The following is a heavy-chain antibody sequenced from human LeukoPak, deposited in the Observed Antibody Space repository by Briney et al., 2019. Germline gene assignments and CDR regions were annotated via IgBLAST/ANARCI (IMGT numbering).Heavy chain of an antibody. J-gene: IGHJ4*02. CDR2: IIPIFGTA. V-gene: IGHV1-69*05. CDR1: GGTFSSYA. Sequence: ASVKVSCKASGGTFSSYAISWVRQAPGQGLEWMGRIIPIFGTANYAQKFQGRVTITTDESTSTAYMELSSLRSEDTAVYYCARGLSSDWYELDYFDYWGQGTLVTVSS. CDR3: ARGLSSDWYELDYFDY. D-gene: IGHD6-19*01.